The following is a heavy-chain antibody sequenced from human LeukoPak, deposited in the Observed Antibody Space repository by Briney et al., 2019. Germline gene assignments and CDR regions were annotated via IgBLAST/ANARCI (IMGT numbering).Heavy chain of an antibody. CDR2: IYWDDDK. CDR3: AHRRPRRFGGSGSDY. Sequence: SGPTLVKPTQTLTLTCTCSGFSLSTSGVGVGWIRQPPGKALEWLAVIYWDDDKRYSPSLKSRLTITKDTSKNQVVLTMTNMDPVDTATYYCAHRRPRRFGGSGSDYWGQGTLVTVSS. J-gene: IGHJ4*02. V-gene: IGHV2-5*02. D-gene: IGHD6-19*01. CDR1: GFSLSTSGVG.